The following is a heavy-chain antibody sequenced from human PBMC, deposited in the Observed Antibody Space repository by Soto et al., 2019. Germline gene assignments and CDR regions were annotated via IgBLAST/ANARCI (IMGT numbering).Heavy chain of an antibody. CDR2: IYYRSKWFH. J-gene: IGHJ6*02. V-gene: IGHV6-1*01. D-gene: IGHD2-15*01. CDR1: VYSVSSNGAC. Sequence: SQTLSLTCVISVYSVSSNGACWNWILQSPSRGLQWLGRIYYRSKWFHDYAASVESRMAINPDTSRNQFSLQLNYVTPEDTAVYYCARVHYSAGTCLDGLEFWAQGTTVTVSS. CDR3: ARVHYSAGTCLDGLEF.